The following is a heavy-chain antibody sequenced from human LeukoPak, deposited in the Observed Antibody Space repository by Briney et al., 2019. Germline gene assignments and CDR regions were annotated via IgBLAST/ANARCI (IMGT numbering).Heavy chain of an antibody. V-gene: IGHV3-23*01. CDR1: GFTFSSYA. J-gene: IGHJ6*02. Sequence: GGSPRLSCAASGFTFSSYAVTWVRQAPGRGLEWVSSISGSGDSAYYADSVKGRFTISRDNFKDTVYLQMNNLRADETAIYYCAKYIGDSRGSLGNYYYYGMDVWGQGTAVTVSS. D-gene: IGHD6-25*01. CDR3: AKYIGDSRGSLGNYYYYGMDV. CDR2: ISGSGDSA.